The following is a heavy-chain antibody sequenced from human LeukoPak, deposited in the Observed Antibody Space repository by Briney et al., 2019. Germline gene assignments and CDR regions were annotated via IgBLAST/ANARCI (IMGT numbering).Heavy chain of an antibody. D-gene: IGHD3-16*01. CDR3: GKGTVAGTWGNNWFVP. J-gene: IGHJ5*02. V-gene: IGHV3-23*01. Sequence: PGGSLRLSCAASGFTFSSYAMNWVRQAPGKGLEWVSVISYTGSSTYYADSVKGRFTISRDNSKNTLYLQMNSLRAEDTAIYYCGKGTVAGTWGNNWFVPWGQGTLVTVSS. CDR2: ISYTGSST. CDR1: GFTFSSYA.